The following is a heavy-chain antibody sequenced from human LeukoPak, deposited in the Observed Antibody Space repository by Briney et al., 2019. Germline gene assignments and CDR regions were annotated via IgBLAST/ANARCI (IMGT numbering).Heavy chain of an antibody. Sequence: PSETLSLTCTVSGGSISSSSYYWGWIRQPPGKGLEWIGSIYYSVSTYYNPSLKSRVTISVDTSKNQFSLKLSSVTAADTAMYYCARPRGNVDTAMVKSHAFDIWGQGTVVTVSS. CDR1: GGSISSSSYY. D-gene: IGHD5-18*01. V-gene: IGHV4-39*01. J-gene: IGHJ3*02. CDR3: ARPRGNVDTAMVKSHAFDI. CDR2: IYYSVST.